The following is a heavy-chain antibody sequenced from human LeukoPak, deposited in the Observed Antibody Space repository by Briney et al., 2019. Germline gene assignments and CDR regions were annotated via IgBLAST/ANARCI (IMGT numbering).Heavy chain of an antibody. CDR2: IKSKTDGGTT. Sequence: GGSLRLSCAASGFTLSNAWMSWVRQAAGKGLEWVGRIKSKTDGGTTEYAAPVKGRFTVSRDDSENTLCLQMNSLKTEDTAVYYCTTELRWEPSTNDYWGQGTLVTVSS. V-gene: IGHV3-15*01. CDR3: TTELRWEPSTNDY. J-gene: IGHJ4*02. CDR1: GFTLSNAW. D-gene: IGHD1-26*01.